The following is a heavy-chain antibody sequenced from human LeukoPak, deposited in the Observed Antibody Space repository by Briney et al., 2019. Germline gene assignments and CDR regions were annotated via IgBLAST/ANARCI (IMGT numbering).Heavy chain of an antibody. CDR3: ATRLQSQLDAFDI. J-gene: IGHJ3*02. CDR1: GGSISSGSYY. V-gene: IGHV4-61*02. Sequence: PSETLSLTCTVSGGSISSGSYYWSWIRQPAGKGLEWIGRIYTSGSTNYNPSLKSRVTISVDTSKNQFSLKLSSVTAADTAVYYCATRLQSQLDAFDIWGQGTMVTVAS. D-gene: IGHD3-16*01. CDR2: IYTSGST.